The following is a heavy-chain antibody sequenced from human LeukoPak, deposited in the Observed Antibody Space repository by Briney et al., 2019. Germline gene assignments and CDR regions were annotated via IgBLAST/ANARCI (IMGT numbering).Heavy chain of an antibody. Sequence: GGSLRLSCAASGFTFSSYGMHWVRQAPGKGLEWVAVIWYDGSNKYYADSVKGRFTISRDNSKNTLYLQMNSLRAEDTAVYYRARGPIQLWSYFDYWGQGTLVTVSS. D-gene: IGHD5-18*01. CDR1: GFTFSSYG. CDR2: IWYDGSNK. V-gene: IGHV3-33*01. J-gene: IGHJ4*02. CDR3: ARGPIQLWSYFDY.